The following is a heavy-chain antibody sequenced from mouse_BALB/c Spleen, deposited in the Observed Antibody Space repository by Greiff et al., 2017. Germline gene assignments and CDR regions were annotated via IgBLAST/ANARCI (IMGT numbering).Heavy chain of an antibody. CDR1: GYTFTDYN. V-gene: IGHV1-18*01. Sequence: EVQLQQSGPELVKPGASVKIPCKASGYTFTDYNMDWVKQSHGKSLEWIGDINPNNGGTNYNQKFKGKATLTVDKSSSTAYMELRSLTSEDTAVYYCARYDYDVYYAMDDWGQGTSVTVSS. CDR2: INPNNGGT. CDR3: ARYDYDVYYAMDD. J-gene: IGHJ4*01. D-gene: IGHD2-4*01.